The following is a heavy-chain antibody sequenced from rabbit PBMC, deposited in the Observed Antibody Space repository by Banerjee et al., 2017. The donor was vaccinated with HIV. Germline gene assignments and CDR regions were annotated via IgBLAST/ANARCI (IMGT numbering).Heavy chain of an antibody. CDR2: IYTGGGRR. V-gene: IGHV1S40*01. CDR3: ARDLAGVIGWNFNL. J-gene: IGHJ4*01. CDR1: GLDFSSSYW. Sequence: QSLEESGGDLVKPGASLTLTCTASGLDFSSSYWICWVRQAPGKGLEWISCIYTGGGRRDYANWAKGRFTISETSSTTVTLQMTSLTAADTASYFCARDLAGVIGWNFNLWGPGTLVTVS. D-gene: IGHD4-1*01.